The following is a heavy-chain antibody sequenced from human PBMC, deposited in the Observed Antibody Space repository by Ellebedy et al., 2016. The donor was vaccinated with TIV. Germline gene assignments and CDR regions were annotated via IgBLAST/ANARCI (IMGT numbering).Heavy chain of an antibody. CDR3: ARGRGGGSDSSTPRYYFDY. J-gene: IGHJ4*02. V-gene: IGHV3-23*01. CDR1: GFTFSSYA. D-gene: IGHD2-2*01. Sequence: PGGSLRLSCAASGFTFSSYAMSWVRQAPGKGLEWVATISGSGGSTYYANSVRGRFKIPRDKSKKTLFLQMTSLRADDTAAYYCARGRGGGSDSSTPRYYFDYWGQGTLVTASS. CDR2: ISGSGGST.